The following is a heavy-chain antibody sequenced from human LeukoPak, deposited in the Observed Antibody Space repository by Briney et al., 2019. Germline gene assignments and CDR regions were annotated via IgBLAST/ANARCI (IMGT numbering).Heavy chain of an antibody. D-gene: IGHD6-19*01. Sequence: PGGSLRLSCATSGFTFSNYAMSWLRQAPGKGLEWVSGISGSGGSTYYADSVKGRFTISRDSSKNTLYLQINSLRAEDTAVYYCARTRELRQWLIHFDSWGQGTLVTVSS. CDR2: ISGSGGST. J-gene: IGHJ4*02. V-gene: IGHV3-23*01. CDR1: GFTFSNYA. CDR3: ARTRELRQWLIHFDS.